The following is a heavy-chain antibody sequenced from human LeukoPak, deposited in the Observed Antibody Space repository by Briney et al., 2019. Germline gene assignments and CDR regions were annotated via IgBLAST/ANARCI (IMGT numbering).Heavy chain of an antibody. Sequence: GGSLRLSCAASGFTFRSYGIDWVRQAPGKGLEWVAFIRSDGGNTYYADSVEGRFTISRDKAKNMVYLQMHRLTAEDRAVFYCARELGGITSPPVFGHWGQGTLVTVSS. J-gene: IGHJ4*02. CDR1: GFTFRSYG. V-gene: IGHV3-30*02. CDR3: ARELGGITSPPVFGH. D-gene: IGHD6-13*01. CDR2: IRSDGGNT.